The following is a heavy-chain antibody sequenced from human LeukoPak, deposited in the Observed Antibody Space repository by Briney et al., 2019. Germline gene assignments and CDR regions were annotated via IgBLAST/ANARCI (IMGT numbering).Heavy chain of an antibody. CDR1: GGSISSYY. D-gene: IGHD6-6*01. J-gene: IGHJ6*03. CDR2: IYYSGST. CDR3: ARGRSIAARPGYDYYYDMDV. Sequence: SETLSLTCTVSGGSISSYYWSWIRQPPGKGLEWIGYIYYSGSTNYNPSLKSRVTISVDTSKNQFSLKLSSVSAADTAVYYCARGRSIAARPGYDYYYDMDVWGKGTTVTVSS. V-gene: IGHV4-59*01.